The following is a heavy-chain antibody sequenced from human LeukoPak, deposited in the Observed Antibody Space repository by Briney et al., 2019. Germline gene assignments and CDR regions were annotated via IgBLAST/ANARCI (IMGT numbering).Heavy chain of an antibody. CDR3: ARSAYNYGYVYFDH. J-gene: IGHJ4*02. D-gene: IGHD5-18*01. Sequence: GASVKVSCKASGHTFTGCFIHYVRQAPGQGLEWMGWIDPNSDNIRYSETFKDRVTMTRDTSTNTAYMELSWLRSDDTAVYYCARSAYNYGYVYFDHWGQGTLVIVSS. V-gene: IGHV1-2*02. CDR2: IDPNSDNI. CDR1: GHTFTGCF.